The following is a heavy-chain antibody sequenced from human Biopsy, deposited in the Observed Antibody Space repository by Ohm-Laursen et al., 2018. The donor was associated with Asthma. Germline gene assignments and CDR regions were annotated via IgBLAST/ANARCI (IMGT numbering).Heavy chain of an antibody. CDR2: ISSSGSTT. J-gene: IGHJ6*02. CDR3: ARVFESSEWGPFYHFGLDV. D-gene: IGHD6-25*01. CDR1: GFSFSDYY. Sequence: SLRLSCAASGFSFSDYYMTWMRQAPGKGLEWVSSISSSGSTTYPAESVKGRLTISRDNAQESLFLQMGSLRAEDTAIYYCARVFESSEWGPFYHFGLDVWGQGTTVAVSS. V-gene: IGHV3-11*01.